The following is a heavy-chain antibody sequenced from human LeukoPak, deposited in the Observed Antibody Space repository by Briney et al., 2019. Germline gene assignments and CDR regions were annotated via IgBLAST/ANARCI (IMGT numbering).Heavy chain of an antibody. J-gene: IGHJ3*02. CDR2: ISYRSSDI. CDR3: ARLDTAMDYSAFDI. Sequence: GGSLRLSCAASGFTLSSYNMKWVRQAPGKGLEWVSSISYRSSDIEYADSMKGRFTISRDNGKKSLYLQMNSLRAGDTAVYYCARLDTAMDYSAFDIWGQGTMVTVSS. V-gene: IGHV3-21*01. D-gene: IGHD5-18*01. CDR1: GFTLSSYN.